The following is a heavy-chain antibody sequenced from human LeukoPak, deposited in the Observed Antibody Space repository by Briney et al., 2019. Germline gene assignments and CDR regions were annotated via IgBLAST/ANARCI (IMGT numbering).Heavy chain of an antibody. V-gene: IGHV1-2*02. CDR3: ARDPSSYGFIYYYMDV. CDR1: GYTFIGYY. CDR2: INPNSGGT. Sequence: GASVKVSCKASGYTFIGYYMHWVRQAPGQGLEWMGWINPNSGGTNYAEKFQGRVTMTRDTSISTAYMVLSRLRSDDTAVYYCARDPSSYGFIYYYMDVWGKGTTVTISS. D-gene: IGHD5-18*01. J-gene: IGHJ6*03.